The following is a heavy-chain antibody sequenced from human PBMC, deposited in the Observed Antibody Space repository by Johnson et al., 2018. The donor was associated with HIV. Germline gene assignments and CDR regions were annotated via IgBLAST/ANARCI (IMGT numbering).Heavy chain of an antibody. J-gene: IGHJ3*02. Sequence: VQLVESGGGLVKPGGSLRLSCAASGFTVSSNYMSWVRQAPGKGLEWVSVIYSGGSTYYAESVKGRFTISRDNSKNSLYLQMNSLRTEDTALYYCAKGGTVTTDAFDIWGQGTMVTVSS. CDR2: IYSGGST. CDR1: GFTVSSNY. CDR3: AKGGTVTTDAFDI. V-gene: IGHV3-53*04. D-gene: IGHD4-17*01.